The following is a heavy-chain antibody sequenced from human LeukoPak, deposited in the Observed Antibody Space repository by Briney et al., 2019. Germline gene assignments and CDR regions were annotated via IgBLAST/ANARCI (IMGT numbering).Heavy chain of an antibody. CDR1: GFTFSDYY. CDR2: ISSSGSTI. Sequence: GGSLRLSCAASGFTFSDYYMSWIRQAPGKGLEWVSYISSSGSTIYYADSVKGRFTISRDNAKNSLYLQMNSLRAEDTAVYYCARFYYYDSSGYHDAFDIWGQGTMVTVSS. J-gene: IGHJ3*02. CDR3: ARFYYYDSSGYHDAFDI. V-gene: IGHV3-11*01. D-gene: IGHD3-22*01.